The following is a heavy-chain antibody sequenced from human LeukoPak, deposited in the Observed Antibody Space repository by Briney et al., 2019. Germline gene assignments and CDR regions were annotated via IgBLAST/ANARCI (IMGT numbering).Heavy chain of an antibody. J-gene: IGHJ4*02. V-gene: IGHV1-2*02. CDR3: ARDHGSGSYYADY. Sequence: GASVKVSCMASRYTFIGYLMHWVRQAPGRGLEGMGWINPNSGGTNYAQEFKGRVTITRDTSINTPYMELSSLRADDTAVYYCARDHGSGSYYADYWGQGTLVTVSS. D-gene: IGHD3-10*01. CDR1: RYTFIGYL. CDR2: INPNSGGT.